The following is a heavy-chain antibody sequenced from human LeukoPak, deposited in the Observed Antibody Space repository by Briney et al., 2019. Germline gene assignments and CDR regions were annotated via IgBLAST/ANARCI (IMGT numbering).Heavy chain of an antibody. V-gene: IGHV3-7*03. CDR2: IKQDGSEK. CDR1: GFTFSSYW. J-gene: IGHJ4*02. Sequence: GGSLRLSCAASGFTFSSYWMSWVRQAPGKGLEWVANIKQDGSEKYYVDSVKGRFTISRDNAKNSLYLQMNSLRAEDTALYYCAKDMFALNYYGSGSYYWASHYFDYWGQGTLVTVSS. CDR3: AKDMFALNYYGSGSYYWASHYFDY. D-gene: IGHD3-10*01.